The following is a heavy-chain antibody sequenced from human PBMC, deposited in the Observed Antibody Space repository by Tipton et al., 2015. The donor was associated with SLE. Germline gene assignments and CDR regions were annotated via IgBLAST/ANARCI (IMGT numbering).Heavy chain of an antibody. D-gene: IGHD6-6*01. CDR3: ARDRSSSPGYMDV. J-gene: IGHJ6*04. V-gene: IGHV4-31*03. CDR1: GGSSSSGDYPWISSGGYY. CDR2: IFHSGNT. Sequence: TLSLTCTVSGGSSSSGDYPWISSGGYYWSWIRQHPGKGPEWIGFIFHSGNTYYNPSLKSRVFISVDTSKNQFSLRVNSVTAADTAVYYCARDRSSSPGYMDVWGRGTTVIVSS.